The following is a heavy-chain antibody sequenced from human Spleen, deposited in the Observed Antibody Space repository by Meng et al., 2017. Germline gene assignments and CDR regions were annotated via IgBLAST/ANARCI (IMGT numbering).Heavy chain of an antibody. CDR1: GFTFSSYA. CDR3: AKGYYYDFWSGYPGGHYGMDV. Sequence: GGSLRLSCAASGFTFSSYAMSWVRQAPGKGLEWVSAISGSGGSTYYADSVKGRFTISRDNSKNTLYLQMNSLRAEDTAVYYCAKGYYYDFWSGYPGGHYGMDVWGQGTLVTVSS. CDR2: ISGSGGST. V-gene: IGHV3-23*01. D-gene: IGHD3-3*01. J-gene: IGHJ6*02.